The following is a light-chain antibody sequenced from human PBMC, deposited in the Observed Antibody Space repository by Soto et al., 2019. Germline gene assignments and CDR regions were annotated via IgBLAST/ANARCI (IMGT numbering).Light chain of an antibody. CDR2: AVS. J-gene: IGLJ2*01. CDR3: CSYTSSSTLL. Sequence: QSALTQPASVSGSPGQSITISCTGTSSDVGGYNYVSWYQQHPGKAPKLMIYAVSERPSGVSNRFSGSKSGNTASLTISGLQAEDDADYYCCSYTSSSTLLFGGGTKLTVL. CDR1: SSDVGGYNY. V-gene: IGLV2-14*01.